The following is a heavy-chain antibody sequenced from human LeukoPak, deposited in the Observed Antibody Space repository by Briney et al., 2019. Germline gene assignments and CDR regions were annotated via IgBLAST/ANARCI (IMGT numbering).Heavy chain of an antibody. D-gene: IGHD2/OR15-2a*01. CDR2: ISSSSNYI. J-gene: IGHJ4*02. CDR3: VRDWAPASMQAAPFDC. Sequence: GGSLRLSCAASGFTFSSYSMNWVRQAPGKGLEWVSSISSSSNYIYYADSVKGRFTISRDNAKNTLYLQMNSLRLEDTAVYYCVRDWAPASMQAAPFDCWGQGTLVTVSS. V-gene: IGHV3-21*01. CDR1: GFTFSSYS.